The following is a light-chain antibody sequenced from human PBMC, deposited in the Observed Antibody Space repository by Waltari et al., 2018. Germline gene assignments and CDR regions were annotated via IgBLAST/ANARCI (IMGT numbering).Light chain of an antibody. V-gene: IGLV2-14*03. CDR3: ASYTSSYTWV. J-gene: IGLJ3*02. CDR1: NSDVGGYNY. CDR2: GVS. Sequence: QSALTQPASVSGSPGQSITISCTGTNSDVGGYNYVSWFQQHPGTAPRLMIFGVSDRPSGVSNRFSVSKSGNTASLTISGLQAEDEAHYYCASYTSSYTWVFGGGTKLTVL.